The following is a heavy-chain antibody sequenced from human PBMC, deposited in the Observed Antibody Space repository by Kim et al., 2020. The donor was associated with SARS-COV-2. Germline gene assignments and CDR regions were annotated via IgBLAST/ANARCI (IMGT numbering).Heavy chain of an antibody. D-gene: IGHD2-21*01. V-gene: IGHV1-69*13. Sequence: SVKVSCKASGGTFSSYAISWVRQAPGQGLEWMGGIIPIFGTANYAQKFQGRVTITADESTSTAYMELSSLRSEDTAVYYCARGAFVVVAYHYYYGMDVWGQGTTVTVSS. CDR1: GGTFSSYA. CDR2: IIPIFGTA. J-gene: IGHJ6*02. CDR3: ARGAFVVVAYHYYYGMDV.